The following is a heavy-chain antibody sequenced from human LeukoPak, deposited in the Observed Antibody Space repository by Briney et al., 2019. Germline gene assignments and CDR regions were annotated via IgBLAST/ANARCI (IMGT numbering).Heavy chain of an antibody. V-gene: IGHV4-34*01. D-gene: IGHD3-3*01. CDR1: GGSFSGYY. Sequence: PSETLSLTCAVYGGSFSGYYWSWIRQPRGKGLEWIGEINHSGSTNYNPSLKSRVTISVDTSKNQSSLKLSSVTAADTAVYYCARDPITIFGVVTEYYFDYWGQGTLVTVSS. J-gene: IGHJ4*02. CDR2: INHSGST. CDR3: ARDPITIFGVVTEYYFDY.